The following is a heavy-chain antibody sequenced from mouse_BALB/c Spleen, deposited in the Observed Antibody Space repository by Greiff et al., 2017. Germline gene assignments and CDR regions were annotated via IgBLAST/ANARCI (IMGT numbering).Heavy chain of an antibody. V-gene: IGHV10-1*02. Sequence: DVQLVESGGGLVQPKGSLKLSCAASGFTFNTYAMNWVRQAPGKGLEWVARIRSKSNNYATYYADSVKDRFTISRDDSQSMLYLQMNNLKTEDTAMYYCVAPYGSSYAMDYWGQGTSVTVSS. CDR3: VAPYGSSYAMDY. D-gene: IGHD1-1*01. CDR1: GFTFNTYA. J-gene: IGHJ4*01. CDR2: IRSKSNNYAT.